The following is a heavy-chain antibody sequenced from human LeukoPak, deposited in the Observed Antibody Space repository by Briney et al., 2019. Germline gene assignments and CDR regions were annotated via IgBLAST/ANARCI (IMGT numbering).Heavy chain of an antibody. D-gene: IGHD2-2*01. J-gene: IGHJ4*02. V-gene: IGHV4-30-2*01. CDR3: AGQNVPTPHDY. Sequence: SETLSLTCTVAVGSISSGGYYWSWIRQPPGKGLEWIAYISAAGTTFYNPSLKSRVTISLDRSKNQFSLNLTSITAADTAVYYCAGQNVPTPHDYWGQGTRVTVSS. CDR2: ISAAGTT. CDR1: VGSISSGGYY.